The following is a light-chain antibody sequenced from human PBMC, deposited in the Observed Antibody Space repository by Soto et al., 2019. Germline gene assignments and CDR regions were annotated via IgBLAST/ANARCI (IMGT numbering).Light chain of an antibody. CDR3: VLYMGSGIWL. V-gene: IGLV8-61*01. CDR2: STN. J-gene: IGLJ2*01. Sequence: TVVTQEPSFSVSPGGTVTLTCGLSSGSVSTNYYPSWYQQTPGQAPRTLIYSTNTRSSRVPDRFSGSILGDKAALTITGAQADDESHYYCVLYMGSGIWLFGGGTKLTVL. CDR1: SGSVSTNYY.